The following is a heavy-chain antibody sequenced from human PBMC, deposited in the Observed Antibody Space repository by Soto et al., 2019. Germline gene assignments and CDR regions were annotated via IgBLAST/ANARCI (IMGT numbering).Heavy chain of an antibody. CDR2: IYYSGGT. CDR1: GGSISSGGYY. Sequence: SETLSLTCTVSGGSISSGGYYWSWIRQHPGKGLEWIGYIYYSGGTYYNPSLKSRVTISVDTSKNQFSLKLSSVTAADTAVYYCARASGYSSSSPFDYWGQGTLVTVS. D-gene: IGHD6-13*01. V-gene: IGHV4-31*03. J-gene: IGHJ4*02. CDR3: ARASGYSSSSPFDY.